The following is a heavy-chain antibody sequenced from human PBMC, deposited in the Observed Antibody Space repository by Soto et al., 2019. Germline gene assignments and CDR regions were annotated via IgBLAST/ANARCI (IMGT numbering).Heavy chain of an antibody. CDR2: INHSGST. V-gene: IGHV4-34*01. J-gene: IGHJ5*02. CDR1: GGSFSGYY. Sequence: SETLSLTCAVYGGSFSGYYWSWIRQPPGKGLEWIGEINHSGSTNYNPSLKSRVTISVDTSKNQFSLKLSSVTAADTAVYYCARVHEVWSGYYPSSHWFDPWGQGTLVTVS. D-gene: IGHD3-3*01. CDR3: ARVHEVWSGYYPSSHWFDP.